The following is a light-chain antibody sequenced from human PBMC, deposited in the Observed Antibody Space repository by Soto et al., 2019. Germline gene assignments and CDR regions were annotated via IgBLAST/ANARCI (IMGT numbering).Light chain of an antibody. CDR3: QQYNNGPPDRT. CDR1: QSVGSK. V-gene: IGKV3-15*01. CDR2: GAS. Sequence: EIVMTQSPATLSVSPGERATLSCRASQSVGSKLAWYQQTPGQPPRLLIYGASTRATGIPARFSGSGSGTECTLTISSLQSGDFAIYFWQQYNNGPPDRTVGQGTKVEIK. J-gene: IGKJ1*01.